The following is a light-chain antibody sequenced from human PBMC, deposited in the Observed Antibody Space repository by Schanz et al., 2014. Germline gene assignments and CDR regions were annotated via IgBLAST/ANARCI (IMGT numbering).Light chain of an antibody. V-gene: IGKV1D-12*01. J-gene: IGKJ3*01. Sequence: DIQITQSPSSVSASVGDRVTLTCRASQDISSWLAWYQQKPGQAPKLLIYAASTLQSGVPSRFSGSGSGTDFTLTISSLQPEDFATYYCQQADSSPPMFTFGPGTKVDF. CDR1: QDISSW. CDR3: QQADSSPPMFT. CDR2: AAS.